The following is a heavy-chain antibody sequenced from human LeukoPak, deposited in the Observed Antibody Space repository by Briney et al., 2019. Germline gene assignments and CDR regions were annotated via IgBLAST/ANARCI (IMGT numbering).Heavy chain of an antibody. CDR2: IYYSGST. CDR1: GGSISSSSYY. CDR3: AGWYQRYAFDI. Sequence: SETLSLTCTVSGGSISSSSYYWGWIRQPPGKGLEWIGYIYYSGSTNYNPSLKSRVTISVDTSKNQFSLKLSSVTAADTAVYYCAGWYQRYAFDIWGQGTMVTVSS. V-gene: IGHV4-61*05. D-gene: IGHD1-14*01. J-gene: IGHJ3*02.